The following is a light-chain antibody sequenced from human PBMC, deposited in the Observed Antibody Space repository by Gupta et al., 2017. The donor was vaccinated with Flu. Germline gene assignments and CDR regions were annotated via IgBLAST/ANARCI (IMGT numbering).Light chain of an antibody. CDR3: QHYSSSSTMYT. J-gene: IGKJ2*01. CDR1: QSITSTY. CDR2: GAS. V-gene: IGKV3-20*01. Sequence: DIVLTQSPGTLSLSPGERATLSCRASQSITSTYLAWYQHKTGQAPRLLMYGASTRATGIPDRFSGGGSGTDFTLNISRLEPEDFAVYYCQHYSSSSTMYTFGQGTKLELK.